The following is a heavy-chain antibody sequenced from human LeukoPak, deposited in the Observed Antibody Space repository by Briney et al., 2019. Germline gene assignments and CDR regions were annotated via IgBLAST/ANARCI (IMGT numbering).Heavy chain of an antibody. CDR2: IYSGGST. V-gene: IGHV3-53*01. CDR3: AREVAGKNYFDY. D-gene: IGHD6-19*01. CDR1: GFTVSSNY. Sequence: PGGSLRLSCAASGFTVSSNYMSWVRQAPGKGLEWVSVIYSGGSTYYADSVKGRFTISRDNSKNTLYLQMNSLRAEDTAVYYCAREVAGKNYFDYWGQGTLVTVSS. J-gene: IGHJ4*02.